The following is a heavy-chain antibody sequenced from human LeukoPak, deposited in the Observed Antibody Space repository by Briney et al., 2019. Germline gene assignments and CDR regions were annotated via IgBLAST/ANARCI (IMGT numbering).Heavy chain of an antibody. J-gene: IGHJ6*03. CDR1: GYSFTSYW. CDR2: IYPGDSDT. CDR3: ARHRPYCSSTSCYISYYYMDV. D-gene: IGHD2-2*02. V-gene: IGHV5-51*01. Sequence: GESLKISCKGSGYSFTSYWIGWVRQMPGKGLEWMGIIYPGDSDTRYSPSFQGQVTISADKSISTAYLQWSSLKASDTAMYYCARHRPYCSSTSCYISYYYMDVWGKGTTVTVSS.